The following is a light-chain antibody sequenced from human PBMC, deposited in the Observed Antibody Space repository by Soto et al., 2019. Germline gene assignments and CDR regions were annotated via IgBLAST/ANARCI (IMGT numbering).Light chain of an antibody. CDR2: DTS. CDR3: LLSYTSTRLRV. V-gene: IGLV7-46*01. CDR1: TEAVTSVHY. Sequence: QAVVTQEPSMTVSPGGTVTLTCASSTEAVTSVHYPYWFQQKPGQAPRTLIYDTSNRYSRTPARFSGSLLGGKAALTLSGAQPEDEAEYYCLLSYTSTRLRVFGGGTKLTVL. J-gene: IGLJ3*02.